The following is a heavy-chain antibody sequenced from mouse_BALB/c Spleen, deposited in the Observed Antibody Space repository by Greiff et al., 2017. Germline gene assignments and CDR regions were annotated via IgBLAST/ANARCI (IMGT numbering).Heavy chain of an antibody. CDR1: GYTFTSYT. V-gene: IGHV1-4*02. Sequence: QVQLQQSGAELARPGASVKMSCKASGYTFTSYTMHWVKQRPGQGLEWIGYINPGSGYTEYNQKFKDKTKLTADKSSSTAYMQLSSLTTEDSAVYYCASEGDNDYTWFAYWGQGTLVTVSA. J-gene: IGHJ3*01. CDR2: INPGSGYT. CDR3: ASEGDNDYTWFAY. D-gene: IGHD2-4*01.